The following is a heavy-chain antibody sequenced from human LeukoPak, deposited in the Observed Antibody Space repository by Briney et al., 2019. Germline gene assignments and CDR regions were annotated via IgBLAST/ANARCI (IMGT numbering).Heavy chain of an antibody. CDR2: IYYSGST. CDR3: ARQSYSHGLL. D-gene: IGHD1-26*01. V-gene: IGHV4-39*01. Sequence: PSETLSLTCTVSGGSISSSSYYWGWIRQPPGKGLEWIGSIYYSGSTYYNPSLKSRVTISVDTSKNQFSLNLTSVNVADTAVYYCARQSYSHGLLWGQGTLSTVSS. J-gene: IGHJ4*02. CDR1: GGSISSSSYY.